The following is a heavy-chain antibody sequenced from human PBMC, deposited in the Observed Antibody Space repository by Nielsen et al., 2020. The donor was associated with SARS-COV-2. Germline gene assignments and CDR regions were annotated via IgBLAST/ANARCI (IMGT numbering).Heavy chain of an antibody. V-gene: IGHV3-23*01. CDR1: GFTFSNAW. CDR3: AKTWKSHGDAFDI. CDR2: ISGSGGST. J-gene: IGHJ3*02. D-gene: IGHD1-1*01. Sequence: GGSLRLSCAASGFTFSNAWMSWVRQAPGKGLEWVSAISGSGGSTYYADSVKGRFTISRDNSKNTLYLQMNSLRAEDTAVYYCAKTWKSHGDAFDIWGQGTMVTVSS.